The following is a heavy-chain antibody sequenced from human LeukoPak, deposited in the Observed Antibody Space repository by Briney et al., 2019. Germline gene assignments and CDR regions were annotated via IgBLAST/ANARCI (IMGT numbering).Heavy chain of an antibody. Sequence: ASVKVSCKASGYTFTSYYMHWVRQAPGQGLEWMGIINPSGGSTSYAQKFQGRVTMTRDMSTSTVYMELSSLRSEDTAVYYCARGNPWCSGGSCYSFWFDPWGQGTLVTVSS. J-gene: IGHJ5*02. D-gene: IGHD2-15*01. CDR1: GYTFTSYY. V-gene: IGHV1-46*01. CDR2: INPSGGST. CDR3: ARGNPWCSGGSCYSFWFDP.